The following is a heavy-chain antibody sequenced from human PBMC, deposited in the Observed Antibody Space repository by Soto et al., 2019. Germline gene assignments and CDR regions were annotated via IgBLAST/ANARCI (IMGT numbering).Heavy chain of an antibody. CDR2: INHSGST. J-gene: IGHJ6*02. D-gene: IGHD6-13*01. Sequence: SETLSLTCAVYGGSFSGYYWSWIRQPPGKGLEWIGEINHSGSTNYNPSLKSRVTISVDTSKNQFSLKLSSVTAADTAVYYCARGRRRSPGYSSSWAYYYYGMDVWGQGTTVTVS. CDR1: GGSFSGYY. CDR3: ARGRRRSPGYSSSWAYYYYGMDV. V-gene: IGHV4-34*01.